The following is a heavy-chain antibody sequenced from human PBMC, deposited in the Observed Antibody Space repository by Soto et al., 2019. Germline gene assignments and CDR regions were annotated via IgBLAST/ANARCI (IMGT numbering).Heavy chain of an antibody. CDR3: AREGLRRLERTSDYYYYYGMDV. D-gene: IGHD1-1*01. CDR1: GYTFTSYA. CDR2: INAGNGNT. Sequence: QVQLVQSGAEVKKPGASVKVSCKASGYTFTSYAMHWVRQAPGQRLEWMGWINAGNGNTKYSQKFQGRVTITRDTSASTAYMELSSLSSEDTAVYYCAREGLRRLERTSDYYYYYGMDVWGQGTTVTVSS. J-gene: IGHJ6*02. V-gene: IGHV1-3*01.